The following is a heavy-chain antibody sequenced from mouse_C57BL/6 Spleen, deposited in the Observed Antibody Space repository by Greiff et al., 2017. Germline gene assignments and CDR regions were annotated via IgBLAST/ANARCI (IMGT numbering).Heavy chain of an antibody. CDR3: ARYSDYGVMDY. CDR1: GFTFTDYY. J-gene: IGHJ4*01. D-gene: IGHD1-1*01. CDR2: IRNKANGYNT. Sequence: EVKLVESGGGLVQPGGSLSLSCAASGFTFTDYYMSWVSQPPGKALEWLGFIRNKANGYNTEYSASVQGRLTISRATSQSILYLQMNTLRAEDSATYYCARYSDYGVMDYWGQGTSVTVSS. V-gene: IGHV7-3*01.